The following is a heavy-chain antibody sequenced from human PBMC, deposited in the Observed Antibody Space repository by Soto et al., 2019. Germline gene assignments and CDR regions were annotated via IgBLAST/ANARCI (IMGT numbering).Heavy chain of an antibody. CDR2: IIPIFGTA. CDR3: ARDIGTMVRGDWFDP. CDR1: GGTFSSYA. J-gene: IGHJ5*02. V-gene: IGHV1-69*13. D-gene: IGHD3-10*01. Sequence: GASVKVSCKASGGTFSSYAISWVRQAPGQGLEWMGGIIPIFGTANYAQKFQGRVTITADESTSTAYMELSSLRSEDTAVYYCARDIGTMVRGDWFDPWGQGTLVTVSS.